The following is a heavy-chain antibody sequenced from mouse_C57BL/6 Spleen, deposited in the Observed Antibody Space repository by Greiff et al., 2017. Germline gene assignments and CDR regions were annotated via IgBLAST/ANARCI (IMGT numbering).Heavy chain of an antibody. CDR1: GYTFTSYW. D-gene: IGHD2-1*01. J-gene: IGHJ3*01. CDR3: ARTHYGNSWFAY. CDR2: IDPSDSYT. V-gene: IGHV1-59*01. Sequence: QVKLQQPGAELVRPGTSVKLSCKASGYTFTSYWMHWVKQRPGQGLEWIGVIDPSDSYTNYNQKFKGKATLTVDTSSSTAYMQLSSLTSEDSAVYYCARTHYGNSWFAYWGQGTLVTVSA.